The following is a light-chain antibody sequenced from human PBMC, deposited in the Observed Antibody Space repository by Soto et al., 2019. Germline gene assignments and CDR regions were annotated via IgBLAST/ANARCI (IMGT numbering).Light chain of an antibody. Sequence: EIVLTQSPGTLSLSPGERATLSCRASQSVSSSYLAWYQQKPGQAPRLLIYGASSRATGIADSFSGSGSGTDLTLTISRLEPEDFAVYYCQQYGSSPPWTFGQGTKVEIK. CDR2: GAS. CDR3: QQYGSSPPWT. V-gene: IGKV3-20*01. J-gene: IGKJ1*01. CDR1: QSVSSSY.